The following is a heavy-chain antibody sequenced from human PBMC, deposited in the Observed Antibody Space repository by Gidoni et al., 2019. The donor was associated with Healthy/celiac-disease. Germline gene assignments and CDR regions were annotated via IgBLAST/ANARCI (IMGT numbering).Heavy chain of an antibody. D-gene: IGHD1-1*01. Sequence: EVQLVESGGGLVQPGGSLKLSCAAAGFTFSGSAMHWVRQASGKGLEWVGRIRSKANSYATAYAASVKGRFTISRDDSKNTAYLQMNSLKTEDTAVYYCTRHGETVTQLVGHYGMDVWGQGTTVTVSS. CDR2: IRSKANSYAT. V-gene: IGHV3-73*01. J-gene: IGHJ6*02. CDR1: GFTFSGSA. CDR3: TRHGETVTQLVGHYGMDV.